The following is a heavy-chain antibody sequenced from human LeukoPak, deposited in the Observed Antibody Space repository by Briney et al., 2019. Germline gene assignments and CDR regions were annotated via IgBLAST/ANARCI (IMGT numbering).Heavy chain of an antibody. CDR1: GGCFSGDY. CDR3: ARGRDSSSWYYFDY. Sequence: SETLSLTCAVYGGCFSGDYWSWLRQPPGKGLEWIGEINHSGSTNYNPSLKSRVTISVDTSKNQFSLKLSSVTAADTAVYYCARGRDSSSWYYFDYWGQGTLVTVSS. D-gene: IGHD6-13*01. J-gene: IGHJ4*02. V-gene: IGHV4-34*01. CDR2: INHSGST.